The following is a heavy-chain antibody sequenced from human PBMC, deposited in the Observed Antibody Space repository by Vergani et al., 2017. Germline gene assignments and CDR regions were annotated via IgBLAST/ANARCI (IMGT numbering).Heavy chain of an antibody. CDR3: ARAMGGYCSSTSCPFDY. V-gene: IGHV4-34*01. J-gene: IGHJ4*02. D-gene: IGHD2-2*01. Sequence: QVQLQQWGAGLLKPSETLSLTCAVYGGSFSGYYWSWIRQPPGKGLEWIGEINHSGSTNYNPSRKSRVTISVDTSKNQFSLKLSSVTAADTAVNYCARAMGGYCSSTSCPFDYWGQGTLVTVSS. CDR2: INHSGST. CDR1: GGSFSGYY.